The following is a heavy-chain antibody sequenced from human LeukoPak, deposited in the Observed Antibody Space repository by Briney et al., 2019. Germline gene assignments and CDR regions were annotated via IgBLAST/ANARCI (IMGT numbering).Heavy chain of an antibody. CDR3: ARGTEDYYDSSGYYAFDY. CDR2: IYYSGST. D-gene: IGHD3-22*01. J-gene: IGHJ4*02. Sequence: PSETLSLTCTVSGGSISSGGYYWSWIRQHPGKGLEWIGYIYYSGSTYYNPSLKSRVTMSVDTSKNQFSLKLSSVTAADTAVYYCARGTEDYYDSSGYYAFDYWGQGTLVTVSS. CDR1: GGSISSGGYY. V-gene: IGHV4-31*03.